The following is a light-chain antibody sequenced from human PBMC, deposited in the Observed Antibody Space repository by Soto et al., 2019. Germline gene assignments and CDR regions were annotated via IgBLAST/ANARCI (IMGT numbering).Light chain of an antibody. CDR2: DAS. V-gene: IGKV3-11*01. J-gene: IGKJ4*01. Sequence: ETVLTQSPATLSLSPGERATLSCRARESVSGYLAWYQQKPGQAPRLLIYDASTRAAGIPARFIGSGSGTDFTLTISSLQPDDVATYYCQKYNSAPRTFGGGTKVEIK. CDR1: ESVSGY. CDR3: QKYNSAPRT.